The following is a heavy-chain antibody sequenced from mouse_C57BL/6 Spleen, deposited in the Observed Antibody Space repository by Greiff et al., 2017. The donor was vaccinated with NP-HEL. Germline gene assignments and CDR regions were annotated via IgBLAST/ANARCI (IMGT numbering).Heavy chain of an antibody. V-gene: IGHV5-12*01. CDR1: GFTFSDYY. J-gene: IGHJ2*01. CDR2: IINGGGST. D-gene: IGHD1-1*01. Sequence: EVMLVESGGGLVQPGGSLKLSCAASGFTFSDYYMYWVRQTPEKRLEWVAYIINGGGSTYYPDTVKGRFTISRDNAKNTRYLQMSRLKSEDTAMYYGERPGRGRGDYLDYWGQGTTLTVSS. CDR3: ERPGRGRGDYLDY.